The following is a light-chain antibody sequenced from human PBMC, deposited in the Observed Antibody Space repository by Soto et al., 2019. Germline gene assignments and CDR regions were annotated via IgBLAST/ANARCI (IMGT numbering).Light chain of an antibody. Sequence: DIQMTQSPSSLSASVGDRVTITCRASQSISSYLNWHQQKPGKAPKLLIYAASTLQSGVPSRFSGSGSGTDFTLTISSLQPEDFATYYCQQVNGYPRDITFGGGTRVEI. V-gene: IGKV1-39*01. CDR2: AAS. CDR3: QQVNGYPRDIT. CDR1: QSISSY. J-gene: IGKJ4*01.